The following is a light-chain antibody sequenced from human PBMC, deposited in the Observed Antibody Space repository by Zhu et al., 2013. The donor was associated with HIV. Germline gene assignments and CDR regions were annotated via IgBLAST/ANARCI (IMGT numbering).Light chain of an antibody. CDR2: KVS. V-gene: IGKV2-30*02. Sequence: DVVMTQSPLSLPVTLGQPASISCRSSQSLVHSDGNTYLNWFQQRPGQSPRRLISKVSNRDSGVPDRFSGSGSGTDFTLKISRVEAEDVGVYYCMQGTHWPITFGGGTKAEDQT. CDR1: QSLVHSDGNTY. CDR3: MQGTHWPIT. J-gene: IGKJ4*01.